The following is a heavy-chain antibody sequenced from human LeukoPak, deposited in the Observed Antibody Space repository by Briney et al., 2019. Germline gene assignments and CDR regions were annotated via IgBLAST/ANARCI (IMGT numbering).Heavy chain of an antibody. CDR2: ISAYNGNT. V-gene: IGHV1-18*01. Sequence: ASVKVSCKASGYTFTSYGISWVRQAPGQGLEWMGWISAYNGNTNYAQKLQGRVTMTTDTSTSTAYMELRSLRSDDTAVYYCARTEMATTDDYYYYVDVWGKGTTVTVSS. CDR3: ARTEMATTDDYYYYVDV. D-gene: IGHD5-24*01. CDR1: GYTFTSYG. J-gene: IGHJ6*03.